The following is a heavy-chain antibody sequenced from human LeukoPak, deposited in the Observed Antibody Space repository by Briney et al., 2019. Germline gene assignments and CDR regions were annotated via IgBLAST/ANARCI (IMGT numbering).Heavy chain of an antibody. CDR3: ARAFYRYSSSWFGY. V-gene: IGHV1-8*01. D-gene: IGHD6-13*01. CDR1: GYTFTSYD. J-gene: IGHJ4*02. Sequence: ASVTVSCKASGYTFTSYDINWVRQATGQGLEWMGWMNPNSGNTGYAQKFQGRVTMTRNTSISTAYMELSSLRSEDTAVYYCARAFYRYSSSWFGYWGQGTLVTVSS. CDR2: MNPNSGNT.